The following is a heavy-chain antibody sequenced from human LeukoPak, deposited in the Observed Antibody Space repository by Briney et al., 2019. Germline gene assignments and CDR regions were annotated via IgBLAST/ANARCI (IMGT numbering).Heavy chain of an antibody. Sequence: SETLSLTCTVSGGSISSYYWSWIRQPPGKGLEWIGYIYYSGSTNYNPSLKSRVTISVDTSKNQFSLKLSSVTAADTAVYYCARAIRLGELSSTYYYYGMDVWGQGTTVTVSS. CDR2: IYYSGST. D-gene: IGHD3-16*02. V-gene: IGHV4-59*08. CDR3: ARAIRLGELSSTYYYYGMDV. J-gene: IGHJ6*02. CDR1: GGSISSYY.